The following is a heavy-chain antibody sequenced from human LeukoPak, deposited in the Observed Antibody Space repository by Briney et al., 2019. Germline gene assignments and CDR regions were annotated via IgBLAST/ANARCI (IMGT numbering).Heavy chain of an antibody. CDR1: GFTFSSYS. CDR3: ARDDINGYFFDY. CDR2: ISSSSSYI. V-gene: IGHV3-21*01. J-gene: IGHJ4*02. Sequence: GGSLRLSCAASGFTFSSYSMNWVRQAPGKGLEWVSSISSSSSYIYYADSVKGRFTISRDNAKNSLYLQMNSLRAEDTAVYYCARDDINGYFFDYWGQGTLVTVSS. D-gene: IGHD3-22*01.